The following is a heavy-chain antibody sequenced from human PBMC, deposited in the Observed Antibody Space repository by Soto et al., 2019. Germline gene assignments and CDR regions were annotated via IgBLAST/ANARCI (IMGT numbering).Heavy chain of an antibody. J-gene: IGHJ3*02. CDR1: GYTFTSYY. V-gene: IGHV1-46*01. CDR2: INPSGGST. CDR3: ARDNRLGGPRGWFDI. Sequence: GASVKVSCKASGYTFTSYYMHWVRQAPGQGLEWMGIINPSGGSTSYAQKFQGRVTMTRDTSTSTVYMELSSLRSEDTAVYYCARDNRLGGPRGWFDIWGQGTMVTVS. D-gene: IGHD1-26*01.